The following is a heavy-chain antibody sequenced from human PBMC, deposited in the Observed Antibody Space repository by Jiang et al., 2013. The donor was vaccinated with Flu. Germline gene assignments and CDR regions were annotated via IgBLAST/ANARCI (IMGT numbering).Heavy chain of an antibody. J-gene: IGHJ6*04. CDR2: IYHSGST. D-gene: IGHD3-10*01. CDR3: ARWGDYGSGSYYIDYYYGMDV. CDR1: GGSISSSNW. Sequence: GPGLVKPSGTLSLTCAVSGGSISSSNWWSWVRRPPGKGLEWIGEIYHSGSTNYNPSLKSRVTISVDKSKNQFSLKLSSVTAADTAVYYCARWGDYGSGSYYIDYYYGMDVWGKGTTVTVSS. V-gene: IGHV4-4*02.